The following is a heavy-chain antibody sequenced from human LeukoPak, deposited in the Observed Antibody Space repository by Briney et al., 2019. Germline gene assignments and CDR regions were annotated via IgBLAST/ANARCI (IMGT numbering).Heavy chain of an antibody. CDR3: ARTPIWFGEFYYFDY. Sequence: ASVKVSCKASGYTFTGYYMHWVRQAPGQGLEWMGWINPNSGGTNYAQKFQGRVTMTRDTSISTAYMELSRLRSDDTAVYYCARTPIWFGEFYYFDYWGQGTLVTVSS. V-gene: IGHV1-2*02. CDR1: GYTFTGYY. D-gene: IGHD3-10*01. CDR2: INPNSGGT. J-gene: IGHJ4*02.